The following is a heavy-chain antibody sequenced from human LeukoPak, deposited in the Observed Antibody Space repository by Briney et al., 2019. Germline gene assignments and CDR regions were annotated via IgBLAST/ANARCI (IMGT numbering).Heavy chain of an antibody. D-gene: IGHD3-22*01. CDR2: IMPIFRKA. CDR1: GGTFKSYT. V-gene: IGHV1-69*01. CDR3: ARDQNYYDTSGLDY. Sequence: SVKVSCKTSGGTFKSYTVHWVRQAPGQGLEWMGRIMPIFRKADYAQKFQDRVTITADESTSTAYMELSNLRSEDTAMYYCARDQNYYDTSGLDYWGQGTLVTVSS. J-gene: IGHJ4*02.